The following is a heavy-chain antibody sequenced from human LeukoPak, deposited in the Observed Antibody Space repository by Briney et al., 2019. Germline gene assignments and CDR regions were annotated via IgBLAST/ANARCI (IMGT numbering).Heavy chain of an antibody. CDR2: IFNTGNS. CDR1: GGSISSGVYS. J-gene: IGHJ4*02. D-gene: IGHD6-19*01. Sequence: KSSETLSLTCTVSGGSISSGVYSWNWIRQHPGKGLEWIGYIFNTGNSFYNPSLKSRITMSVDTSRNQFSLSLSSVTAADTAVYYCARDRGDLTVAGHFDFWGQGTLVTVSS. CDR3: ARDRGDLTVAGHFDF. V-gene: IGHV4-31*03.